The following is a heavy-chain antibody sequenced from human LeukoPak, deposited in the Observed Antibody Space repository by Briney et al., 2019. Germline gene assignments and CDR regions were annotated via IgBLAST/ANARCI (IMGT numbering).Heavy chain of an antibody. CDR1: GGSISSYY. Sequence: SETLSLTCTVSGGSISSYYWSWIRQPPGKGLEWIGDIYYSGSTNYNPSLKSRVTISVDTSKNQFSLRLSSVTAADTAVYYCARRRIAVAGTKSYFDYWGQGTLVTVSS. CDR3: ARRRIAVAGTKSYFDY. CDR2: IYYSGST. J-gene: IGHJ4*02. V-gene: IGHV4-59*01. D-gene: IGHD6-19*01.